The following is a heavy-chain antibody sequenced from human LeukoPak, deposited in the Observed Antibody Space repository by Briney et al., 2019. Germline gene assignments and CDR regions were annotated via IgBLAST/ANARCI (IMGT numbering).Heavy chain of an antibody. CDR2: IYYSGST. Sequence: SETLSLTCTVSGVSISSSSYYWGWLRQPPGKGLEWIGSIYYSGSTYYNPSLKSRVTISVDTSKNQFSLKLSSVTAADTAVYYCARVYGSGYDFRGAFDIWGQGTMVTVSS. D-gene: IGHD5-12*01. J-gene: IGHJ3*02. CDR3: ARVYGSGYDFRGAFDI. V-gene: IGHV4-39*07. CDR1: GVSISSSSYY.